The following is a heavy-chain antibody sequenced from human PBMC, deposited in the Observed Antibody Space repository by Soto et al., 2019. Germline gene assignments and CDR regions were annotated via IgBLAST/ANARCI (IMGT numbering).Heavy chain of an antibody. CDR3: VKDWIPSSSPTQTKPRYYYYGMDV. V-gene: IGHV3-15*01. Sequence: GGSLRLSCAASGFTFSNAWMSWVRQAPGKGLEWVGRIKSKTNGGRTDYAAPVKGRFTISRDDSKNTLYLQMSSLKAEDTAVYYCVKDWIPSSSPTQTKPRYYYYGMDVWGQGATVTVSS. CDR1: GFTFSNAW. CDR2: IKSKTNGGRT. D-gene: IGHD6-13*01. J-gene: IGHJ6*02.